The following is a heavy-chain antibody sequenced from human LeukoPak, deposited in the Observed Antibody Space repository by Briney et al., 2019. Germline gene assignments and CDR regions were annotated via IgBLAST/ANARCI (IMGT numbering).Heavy chain of an antibody. CDR2: IYSGGST. CDR3: ASFSLGHY. V-gene: IGHV3-53*01. D-gene: IGHD6-6*01. CDR1: GFTFSNNY. J-gene: IGHJ4*02. Sequence: GGSLRLSCAASGFTFSNNYMSWVRQAPGKGLEWVSVIYSGGSTYYADSVKGRFTISRDTSKNTLSLQMNSLRAEDTAVYYCASFSLGHYWGQGTLVTVSS.